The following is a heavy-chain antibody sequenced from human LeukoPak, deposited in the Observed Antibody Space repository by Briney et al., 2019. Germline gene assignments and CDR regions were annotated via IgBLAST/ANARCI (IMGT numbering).Heavy chain of an antibody. V-gene: IGHV4-38-2*02. Sequence: PSETLSLTCTVSGYSISSGYYWGWIRQPPGKGLGWIGSISHSGSTYYNPSLKSRVTISVDTSKNQFSLKLSSVTAADTAVYYCARENLEWLYLDYWGQGTLVTVSS. CDR1: GYSISSGYY. D-gene: IGHD3-3*01. CDR3: ARENLEWLYLDY. CDR2: ISHSGST. J-gene: IGHJ4*02.